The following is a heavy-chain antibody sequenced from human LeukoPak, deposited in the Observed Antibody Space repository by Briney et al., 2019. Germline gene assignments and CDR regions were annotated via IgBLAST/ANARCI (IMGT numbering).Heavy chain of an antibody. CDR3: ASTLRFLPYRRFDY. V-gene: IGHV4-39*01. Sequence: PSETLSLXCSVFGGSIISSNYYWGWIRQPTGKGLEWIGSIYQSGTGSSYYNPSLRSRVTISGDTSKNQFFLRLSSVTAADTAVYYCASTLRFLPYRRFDYWGQGTLVTVPS. D-gene: IGHD3-3*01. CDR1: GGSIISSNYY. J-gene: IGHJ4*02. CDR2: IYQSGTGSS.